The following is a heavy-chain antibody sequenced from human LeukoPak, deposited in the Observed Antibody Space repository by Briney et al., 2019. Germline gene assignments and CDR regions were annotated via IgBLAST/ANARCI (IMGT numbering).Heavy chain of an antibody. CDR2: ISPNSGGT. V-gene: IGHV1-2*02. CDR3: ARDYSSSPXRTFDY. CDR1: GYTFTAYY. D-gene: IGHD6-6*01. Sequence: ASVKVSCKASGYTFTAYYIHWVRQAPGQGLEWMGWISPNSGGTNYAPKFQGRVTMTRDTSISTAYMELSSLRSDDTAVYYCARDYSSSPXRTFDYWGRGTLATVSS. J-gene: IGHJ4*02.